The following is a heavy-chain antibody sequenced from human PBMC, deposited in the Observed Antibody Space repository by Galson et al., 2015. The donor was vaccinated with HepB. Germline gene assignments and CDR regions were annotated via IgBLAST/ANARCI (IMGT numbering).Heavy chain of an antibody. D-gene: IGHD4-11*01. CDR2: IWYDGSNK. CDR1: GFTFSSYG. Sequence: SLRLSCAASGFTFSSYGMHWVRQAPGKGLEWVAVIWYDGSNKYYADSVKGRFTISRDNSKNTLYLQMNSLRAEDTAAYYCASTYSHYYYYMDVWGKGTTVTVSS. V-gene: IGHV3-33*01. J-gene: IGHJ6*03. CDR3: ASTYSHYYYYMDV.